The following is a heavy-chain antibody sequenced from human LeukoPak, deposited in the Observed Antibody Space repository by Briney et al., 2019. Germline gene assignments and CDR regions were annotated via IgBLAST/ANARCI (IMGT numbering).Heavy chain of an antibody. CDR1: GYTFTSYD. CDR2: MSPNSGNT. J-gene: IGHJ3*02. D-gene: IGHD3-3*01. CDR3: ARGGVVGIFGDI. V-gene: IGHV1-8*01. Sequence: ASVKVSCKASGYTFTSYDINWVRQATGQGLEWMGWMSPNSGNTSYAQKVQGRVTMTRNTSISTAYMELSSLRSEDTAVYYCARGGVVGIFGDIWGQGTMVTVSS.